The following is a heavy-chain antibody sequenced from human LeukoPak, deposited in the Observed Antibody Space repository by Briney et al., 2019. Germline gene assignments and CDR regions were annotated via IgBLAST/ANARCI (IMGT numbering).Heavy chain of an antibody. J-gene: IGHJ3*02. CDR1: GGSFSGYY. Sequence: SETLSLTCAVYGGSFSGYYWSWIRQPPGKGLEWIGEINHSGSTNYNPSLKSRVTISVDTSKNQFSLKLSSVTAADTAVYYCASPGRHAFDIWGQGTMVTVSS. CDR2: INHSGST. V-gene: IGHV4-34*01. CDR3: ASPGRHAFDI.